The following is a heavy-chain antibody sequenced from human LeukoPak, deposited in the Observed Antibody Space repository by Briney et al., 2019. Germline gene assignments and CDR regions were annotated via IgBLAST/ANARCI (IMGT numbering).Heavy chain of an antibody. CDR1: GGSISSSIYY. J-gene: IGHJ3*02. CDR2: IYYSGIT. CDR3: ASGPARITMIVVVIFDAFDI. V-gene: IGHV4-39*02. D-gene: IGHD3-22*01. Sequence: SETLSLTCTVSGGSISSSIYYWGCTRHPPGKGLEWIVSIYYSGITYYKPSLKSRVTTSVDTSKNHFSLKLSSVTAADTAVYYCASGPARITMIVVVIFDAFDIWGQGTMVTVSS.